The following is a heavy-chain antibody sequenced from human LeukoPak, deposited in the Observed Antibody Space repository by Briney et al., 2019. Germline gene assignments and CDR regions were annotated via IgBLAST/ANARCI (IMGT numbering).Heavy chain of an antibody. CDR3: ARDHSSGWFNYFQH. CDR1: GFTFMTYW. D-gene: IGHD6-19*01. CDR2: ISSSSSTI. V-gene: IGHV3-48*01. Sequence: GGSLRLSCAASGFTFMTYWMNWVRQAPGKGLEWVSYISSSSSTIYYADSVKGRFTISRDNAKNSLYLQMNSLRAEDTAVYYCARDHSSGWFNYFQHWGQGTLVTVSS. J-gene: IGHJ1*01.